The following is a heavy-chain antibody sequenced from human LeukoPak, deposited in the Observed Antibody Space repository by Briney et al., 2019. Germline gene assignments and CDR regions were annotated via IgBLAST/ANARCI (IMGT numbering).Heavy chain of an antibody. CDR3: ARNIAPGIAVAGTDY. Sequence: ASVKVSCKASGYTFTGYYMHWVRQAPGQGLEWMGWINPNSGGTNYAQKFQGRVTKTRDTSISTAYMELSRLRSDDTAVYYCARNIAPGIAVAGTDYWGQGTLVTVSS. CDR2: INPNSGGT. CDR1: GYTFTGYY. D-gene: IGHD6-19*01. V-gene: IGHV1-2*02. J-gene: IGHJ4*02.